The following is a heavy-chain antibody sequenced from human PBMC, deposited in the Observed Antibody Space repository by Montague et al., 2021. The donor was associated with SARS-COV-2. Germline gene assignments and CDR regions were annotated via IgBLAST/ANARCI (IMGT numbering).Heavy chain of an antibody. CDR2: ISYSGST. V-gene: IGHV4-59*11. D-gene: IGHD6-13*01. CDR1: DVPTSAHF. Sequence: SETLSLTCTVSDVPTSAHFWSWIRQSPGKGLEWIGYISYSGSTKYSPSLTSRVTISLGSSRKHLSLELRSVTAAATAVYYCAREQQLAPRGFGVDAWGQGTTVIVTS. CDR3: AREQQLAPRGFGVDA. J-gene: IGHJ6*02.